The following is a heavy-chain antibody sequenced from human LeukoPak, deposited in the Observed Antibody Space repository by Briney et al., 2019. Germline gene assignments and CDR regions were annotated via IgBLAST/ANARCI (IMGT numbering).Heavy chain of an antibody. CDR2: ISGSGGST. CDR1: GFTFSSYA. Sequence: GGSLRLSCAASGFTFSSYAMSWVRQAPGKGLEWVSTISGSGGSTYYADSVKGRFTISRDNSKNTLYLQMNSLRAEDTAVYYCAKDLRHDYGDYVDYWGQGTLVTVSS. J-gene: IGHJ4*02. V-gene: IGHV3-23*01. CDR3: AKDLRHDYGDYVDY. D-gene: IGHD4-17*01.